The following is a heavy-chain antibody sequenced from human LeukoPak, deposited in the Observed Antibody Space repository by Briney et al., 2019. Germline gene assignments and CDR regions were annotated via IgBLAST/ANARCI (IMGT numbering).Heavy chain of an antibody. CDR3: AKGVYGSGSYREYFEQ. D-gene: IGHD3-10*01. J-gene: IGHJ1*01. V-gene: IGHV3-23*01. CDR2: SSASGDSP. Sequence: GGSLRLSCTASGFTFNKYAMSWVRQAPGKGLEWVSASSASGDSPYYADSVKGRFTISRDNSKNTLDLQMNSLRVEDTAVYYCAKGVYGSGSYREYFEQWGQGTLVTVSS. CDR1: GFTFNKYA.